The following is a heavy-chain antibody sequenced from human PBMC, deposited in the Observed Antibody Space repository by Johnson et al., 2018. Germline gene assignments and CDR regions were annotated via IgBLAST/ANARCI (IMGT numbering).Heavy chain of an antibody. CDR2: MSYDGSNK. CDR1: GFTFSSYG. Sequence: QVQLVESGGGVVQPGRSLRLSCAASGFTFSSYGMHWVRQAPGKGLEWVAVMSYDGSNKYYADSVKGRFTISRDNSKNTVDLQMNSLRAEDKAVYYCARDASYCSGANCYPCYYYVMDVWGKGTTVTVSS. J-gene: IGHJ6*04. V-gene: IGHV3-30*03. CDR3: ARDASYCSGANCYPCYYYVMDV. D-gene: IGHD2-15*01.